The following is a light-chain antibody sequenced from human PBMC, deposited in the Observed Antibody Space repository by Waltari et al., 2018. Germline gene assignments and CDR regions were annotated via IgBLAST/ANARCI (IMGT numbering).Light chain of an antibody. J-gene: IGLJ2*01. CDR1: SSDVGGYKS. Sequence: QSALTQPASVSGSPGQSITISCTGTSSDVGGYKSVSWYQDHPGQAPKVNIYDVSDRHSGICERFAGSKSGNTASLTISGLQAEDEADYYCSSQSSDNVVLFGGGTKLTVL. V-gene: IGLV2-14*03. CDR2: DVS. CDR3: SSQSSDNVVL.